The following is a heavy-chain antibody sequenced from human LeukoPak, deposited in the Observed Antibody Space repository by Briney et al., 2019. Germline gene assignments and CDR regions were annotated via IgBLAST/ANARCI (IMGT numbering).Heavy chain of an antibody. CDR2: IYPGDSDT. V-gene: IGHV5-51*01. CDR3: ASSYYYGSGSYYIDAFDI. CDR1: GCSFTSYW. Sequence: GESLKISCKGSGCSFTSYWIGWVRQMPGKGLEWMGIIYPGDSDTRYSPSFQGQVTISADKSISTAYLQWSSLKASDTAMYYCASSYYYGSGSYYIDAFDIWGQGTMVTVSS. J-gene: IGHJ3*02. D-gene: IGHD3-10*01.